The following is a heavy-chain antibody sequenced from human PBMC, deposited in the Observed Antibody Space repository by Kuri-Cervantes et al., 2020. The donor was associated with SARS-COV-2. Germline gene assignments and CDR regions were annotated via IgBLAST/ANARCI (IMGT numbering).Heavy chain of an antibody. CDR1: GGSTSSYY. V-gene: IGHV4-59*12. CDR3: ARLEGGSGWELFDY. CDR2: IYYSGST. J-gene: IGHJ4*02. D-gene: IGHD6-19*01. Sequence: SCTVSGGSTSSYYWSWIRQPPGKGLEWIGYIYYSGSTNYNPSLKSRVTVSVDTSKNQFSPKLSSVTAADTAVYYCARLEGGSGWELFDYWGQGTLVTVSS.